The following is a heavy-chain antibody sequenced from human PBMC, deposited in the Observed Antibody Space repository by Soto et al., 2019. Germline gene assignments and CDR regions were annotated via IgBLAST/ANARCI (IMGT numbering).Heavy chain of an antibody. V-gene: IGHV3-23*01. J-gene: IGHJ4*02. D-gene: IGHD1-1*01. CDR3: AKGSTGARPYYFDH. Sequence: GGSLRLSCTASGFTSSNYAMSWVRQAPGKGLEWVSAISDSGGSTYYADSVEGRFTISRDNSVNTVSLQMNSLRGEDTALYYCAKGSTGARPYYFDHWGQGTLVTVSS. CDR2: ISDSGGST. CDR1: GFTSSNYA.